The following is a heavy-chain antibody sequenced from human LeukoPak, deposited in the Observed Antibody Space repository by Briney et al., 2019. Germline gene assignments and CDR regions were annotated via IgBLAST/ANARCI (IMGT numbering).Heavy chain of an antibody. Sequence: SETVSLTCSVSGDSISTYHWNWIRKPPGKGLEWIGYMQSSGNSKYHPSLRSRVTMFVDTSKNQVALILSSVTAADTAVYYCARDKRHSYGRYFDHWGQGALVTLSS. CDR2: MQSSGNS. V-gene: IGHV4-59*01. D-gene: IGHD5-18*01. CDR3: ARDKRHSYGRYFDH. J-gene: IGHJ4*02. CDR1: GDSISTYH.